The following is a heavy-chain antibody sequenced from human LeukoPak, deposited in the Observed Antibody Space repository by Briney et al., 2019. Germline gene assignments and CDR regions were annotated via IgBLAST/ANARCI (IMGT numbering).Heavy chain of an antibody. CDR2: ISGYNGNT. J-gene: IGHJ3*02. D-gene: IGHD2/OR15-2a*01. V-gene: IGHV1-18*01. CDR1: GYTFTTYG. Sequence: GASVKVSCKASGYTFTTYGISWVRQAPGQGLEWMGWISGYNGNTNYAQKFQGRVTITRNTSISTAYMELSSLRSEDTAVYYCARGFYEYSEAFDIWGQGTMVTVSS. CDR3: ARGFYEYSEAFDI.